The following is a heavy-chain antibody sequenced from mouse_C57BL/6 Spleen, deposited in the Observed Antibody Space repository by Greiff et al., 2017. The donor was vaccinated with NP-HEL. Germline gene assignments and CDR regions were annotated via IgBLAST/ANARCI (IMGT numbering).Heavy chain of an antibody. J-gene: IGHJ4*01. V-gene: IGHV1-80*01. CDR2: IYPGDGDT. D-gene: IGHD1-1*01. CDR1: GYAFSSYW. Sequence: QVQLQQSGAELVKPGASVKISCKASGYAFSSYWMNWVKQRPGKGLEWIGQIYPGDGDTNYNGKFKGKATLTADKSSSTAYMQLSSLTSEDSAVYFCARKNYYGSSYPYAMDYWGQGTSVTVSS. CDR3: ARKNYYGSSYPYAMDY.